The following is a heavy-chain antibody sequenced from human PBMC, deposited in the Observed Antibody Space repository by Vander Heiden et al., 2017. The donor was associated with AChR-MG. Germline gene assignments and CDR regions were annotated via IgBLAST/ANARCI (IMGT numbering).Heavy chain of an antibody. J-gene: IGHJ6*02. CDR2: IIPIFGTA. CDR1: GGTFRSYA. V-gene: IGHV1-69*01. D-gene: IGHD6-6*01. Sequence: QVQLVQSGAEVKKPGSSVKVSCKASGGTFRSYAIGWVRQAPGQGLEWMGGIIPIFGTANYAQKFQGRVTITADESTSTAYMELSSLRSEDTAVYYCAREESSSGEHYYYYYGMDVWGQGTTVTVSS. CDR3: AREESSSGEHYYYYYGMDV.